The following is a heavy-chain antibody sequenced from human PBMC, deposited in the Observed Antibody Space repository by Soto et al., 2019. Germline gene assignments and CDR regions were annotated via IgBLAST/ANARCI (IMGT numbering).Heavy chain of an antibody. CDR3: ARDSLGSAD. Sequence: HVQLQESGPGLLKPSQTLSLTCTVSGGSISSVDYYWSWIRQPPGKGLEWLGYIYYRGSTDYNSSLKSRVTISIDMSKNQFSLNLFPVTAADTAIYYCARDSLGSADWGQGTLVTVSS. D-gene: IGHD7-27*01. J-gene: IGHJ4*02. CDR2: IYYRGST. V-gene: IGHV4-30-4*01. CDR1: GGSISSVDYY.